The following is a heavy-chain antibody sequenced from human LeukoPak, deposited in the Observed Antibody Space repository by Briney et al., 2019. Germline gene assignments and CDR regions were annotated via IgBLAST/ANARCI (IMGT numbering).Heavy chain of an antibody. CDR1: GCTFTSYY. Sequence: ASVKVSCKASGCTFTSYYMHWVRQAPGQGLEWMGIINPSGGSTSYAQKFQGRVTMTRDMSTSTVYMELSSLRSEDTAVYYCAREASGSYAYWGYYFDYWGQGTLVTVSS. CDR2: INPSGGST. V-gene: IGHV1-46*01. J-gene: IGHJ4*02. D-gene: IGHD1-26*01. CDR3: AREASGSYAYWGYYFDY.